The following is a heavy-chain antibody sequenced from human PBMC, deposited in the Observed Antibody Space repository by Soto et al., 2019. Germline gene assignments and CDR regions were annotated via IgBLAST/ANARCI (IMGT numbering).Heavy chain of an antibody. V-gene: IGHV4-34*01. J-gene: IGHJ4*02. D-gene: IGHD3-16*01. CDR2: INDSERT. Sequence: SETLSLTCDVYGGSFSGYYWTWIRQPPGKGLEWIGEINDSERTNYNPSLKSRVTMSVDTSKNQFSLRLRSVTAADTAVYYCARGGYDYLWGTYSPVYWGQGTPVTVSS. CDR1: GGSFSGYY. CDR3: ARGGYDYLWGTYSPVY.